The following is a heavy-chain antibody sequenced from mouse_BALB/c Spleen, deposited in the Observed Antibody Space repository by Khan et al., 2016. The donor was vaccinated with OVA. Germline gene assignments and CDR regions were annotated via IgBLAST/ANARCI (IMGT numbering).Heavy chain of an antibody. CDR3: TRGGYSSFAF. CDR1: GYSFTNYL. V-gene: IGHV1-5*01. Sequence: VRLQQSGTVLARPGASVKMSCKASGYSFTNYLIHWVKQRPGQGLEWIGDIFPGNSDTNYNQKFKDKAKLTADTSASAAFMELNSLTNEDSAVYYCTRGGYSSFAFWGQGTLVTVSA. J-gene: IGHJ3*01. CDR2: IFPGNSDT. D-gene: IGHD1-3*01.